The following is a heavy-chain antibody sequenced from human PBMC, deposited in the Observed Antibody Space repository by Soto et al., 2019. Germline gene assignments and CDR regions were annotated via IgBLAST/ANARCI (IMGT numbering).Heavy chain of an antibody. CDR2: ICAYNGNT. Sequence: QVQLVQSGAEVKKPGASVKVSCKASGYTFTSYGISWVRQAPGQGLEWMGWICAYNGNTNYDQKIQGRVTMTTNTSTSTAYMELWSLRSDDTAVDYGAYSIFGVVIISGQFDYWGRGTLVTVSS. D-gene: IGHD3-3*01. CDR3: AYSIFGVVIISGQFDY. CDR1: GYTFTSYG. J-gene: IGHJ4*02. V-gene: IGHV1-18*01.